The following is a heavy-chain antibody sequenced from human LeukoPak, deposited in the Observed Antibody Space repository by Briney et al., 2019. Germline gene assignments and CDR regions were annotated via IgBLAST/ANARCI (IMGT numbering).Heavy chain of an antibody. D-gene: IGHD3-10*01. CDR3: AKVVWFGEPPTSFDY. V-gene: IGHV3-23*01. CDR1: GFTFSSYA. CDR2: ISGSGGST. J-gene: IGHJ4*02. Sequence: GGSLRLSCAASGFTFSSYAMSWVCQAPGKRLEWGSAISGSGGSTYYADSVKGRFTISRDNSKNTLYLQMNSLRAEDTAVYYCAKVVWFGEPPTSFDYWGQGTLVTVSS.